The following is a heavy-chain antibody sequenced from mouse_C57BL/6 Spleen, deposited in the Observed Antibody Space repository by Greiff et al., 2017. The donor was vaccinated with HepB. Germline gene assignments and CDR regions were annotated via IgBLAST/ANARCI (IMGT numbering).Heavy chain of an antibody. D-gene: IGHD2-4*01. Sequence: EVKLVESGGDLVKPGGSLKLSCAASGFTFSSYGMSWVRQTPDKRLEWVATISSGGSYTYYPDSVKGRFTISRDNAKNTLYLQMSSLKSEDTAMYYCARQGHDYDRGDYFDYWGQGTTLTVSS. CDR1: GFTFSSYG. V-gene: IGHV5-6*01. CDR3: ARQGHDYDRGDYFDY. J-gene: IGHJ2*01. CDR2: ISSGGSYT.